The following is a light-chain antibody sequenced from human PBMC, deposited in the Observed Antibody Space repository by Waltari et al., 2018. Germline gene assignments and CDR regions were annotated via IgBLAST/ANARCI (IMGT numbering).Light chain of an antibody. CDR3: QQYGDSSPSVT. CDR2: GAS. V-gene: IGKV3-20*01. J-gene: IGKJ4*01. CDR1: QSVSSSS. Sequence: EIVLTQSPGTLSLSPGERATLSCRASQSVSSSSLAWYQQKPGQAPRLLVFGASIRATGIPDRFSGIGSGTVFTRTIDRLEPEDFAVYYCQQYGDSSPSVTFGGGTNMLIK.